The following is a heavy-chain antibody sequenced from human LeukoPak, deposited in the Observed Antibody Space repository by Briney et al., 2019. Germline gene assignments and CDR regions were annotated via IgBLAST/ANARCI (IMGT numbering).Heavy chain of an antibody. J-gene: IGHJ4*02. V-gene: IGHV3-48*03. CDR1: GFTFSSYE. CDR3: ARDDSYSGFDY. D-gene: IGHD3-10*01. CDR2: ISSSGSTI. Sequence: PGGSLRLSCAASGFTFSSYEMNWVRQAPGKGPEWVSYISSSGSTIYYADSVKGRFTISRDNAKNSLYLQMNSLRAEDTAVYYCARDDSYSGFDYWGQGTLVTVSS.